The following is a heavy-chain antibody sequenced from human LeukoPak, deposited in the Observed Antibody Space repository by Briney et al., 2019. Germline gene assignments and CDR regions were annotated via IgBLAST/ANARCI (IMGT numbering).Heavy chain of an antibody. CDR2: ISSNGDST. V-gene: IGHV3-64*01. Sequence: PGGSLRLSCAASGLTFSSYAMHWVRQAPGKGLEYVSAISSNGDSTYYANSVKGRFTISRDNSKNTLYLQMGSLRAEDMAVYYCARDTDSYGPTPDLDYWGQGTLVAVSS. D-gene: IGHD3-10*01. J-gene: IGHJ4*02. CDR3: ARDTDSYGPTPDLDY. CDR1: GLTFSSYA.